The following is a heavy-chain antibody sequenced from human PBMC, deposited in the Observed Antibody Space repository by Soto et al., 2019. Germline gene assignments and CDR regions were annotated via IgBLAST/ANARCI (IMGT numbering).Heavy chain of an antibody. J-gene: IGHJ3*02. D-gene: IGHD3-22*01. Sequence: PGGSLRLSCAASGFTFSSYSMNWVRQAPGKGLEWVSAISGSGGSTYYADSVKGRFTISRDNSKNTLYLQMNSLRAEDTAVYYCAKDPRNYYDSSGYSPDDAFDIWGQGTMVTVSS. CDR3: AKDPRNYYDSSGYSPDDAFDI. CDR1: GFTFSSYS. V-gene: IGHV3-23*01. CDR2: ISGSGGST.